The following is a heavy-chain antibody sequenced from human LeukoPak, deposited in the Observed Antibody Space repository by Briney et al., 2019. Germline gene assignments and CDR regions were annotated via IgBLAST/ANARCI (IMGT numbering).Heavy chain of an antibody. Sequence: GGSLRLSCAASGFTVSSNYMTWVRQAPGKGLERVSLIYSGGNTHYAGSVRGRFTISRDNSKNTLFLQMNSLRAEDTAVYYCARDNCGGSSYLNCIGLDVWGQRTTVTVSS. CDR1: GFTVSSNY. CDR3: ARDNCGGSSYLNCIGLDV. J-gene: IGHJ6*02. V-gene: IGHV3-53*01. CDR2: IYSGGNT. D-gene: IGHD2-15*01.